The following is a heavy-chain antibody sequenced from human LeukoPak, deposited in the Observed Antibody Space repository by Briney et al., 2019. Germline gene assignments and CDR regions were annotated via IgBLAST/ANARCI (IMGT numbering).Heavy chain of an antibody. CDR3: ARGKRYYYGSGSDYFAY. CDR2: INHSGST. V-gene: IGHV4-34*01. Sequence: PSETLSLTCAVYGGSFSGYYWSWIRQPPGKGLEWIGEINHSGSTNYNPSLKSRVTISVDTSKNQFSLKLSSVTAADTAVYYCARGKRYYYGSGSDYFAYWGQGTLVTVSS. CDR1: GGSFSGYY. D-gene: IGHD3-10*01. J-gene: IGHJ4*02.